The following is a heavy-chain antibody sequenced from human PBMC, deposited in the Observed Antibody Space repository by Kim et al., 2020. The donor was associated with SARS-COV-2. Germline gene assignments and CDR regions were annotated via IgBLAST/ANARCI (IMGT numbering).Heavy chain of an antibody. D-gene: IGHD2-15*01. J-gene: IGHJ4*02. Sequence: SETLSLTCTVSGGSISSGGYYWSWIRQHPGKGLEWIGYIYYSGRTYYNPSLKSRVTISVDTSKNQFSLKLSSVTAADTAVYYCARVNIVVVVAARYFDYWRQGTLVTVSS. CDR3: ARVNIVVVVAARYFDY. CDR2: IYYSGRT. CDR1: GGSISSGGYY. V-gene: IGHV4-31*03.